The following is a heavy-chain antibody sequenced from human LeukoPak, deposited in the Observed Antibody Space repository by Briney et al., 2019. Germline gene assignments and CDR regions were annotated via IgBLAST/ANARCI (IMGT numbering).Heavy chain of an antibody. D-gene: IGHD3-3*01. CDR1: GFTFSNNW. Sequence: PGGSLRLSCAASGFTFSNNWMSWVRQAPGKGLECVANIKKDGSEKYYINSVKGRFTISRDNAKNSLYLQMNSLRAEDTAVYHCARYDFILISYFDLWGRGALVTVSS. CDR3: ARYDFILISYFDL. J-gene: IGHJ2*01. CDR2: IKKDGSEK. V-gene: IGHV3-7*03.